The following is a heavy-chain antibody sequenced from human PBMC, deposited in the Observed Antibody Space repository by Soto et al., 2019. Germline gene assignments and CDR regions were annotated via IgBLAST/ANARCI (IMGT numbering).Heavy chain of an antibody. D-gene: IGHD3-3*01. CDR1: GYTFTGYY. CDR3: ARGGGVGVAGSAAFDM. V-gene: IGHV1-2*02. Sequence: QVQLVQSGAEVKKPGASVKVSCKASGYTFTGYYMHWVRQAPGQGLEWMGGINPATGAAKYTQTFQGRVTMTRDTSTSTVFMELSGLTSEDTAVFYCARGGGVGVAGSAAFDMWGQGTLVTVSS. CDR2: INPATGAA. J-gene: IGHJ3*02.